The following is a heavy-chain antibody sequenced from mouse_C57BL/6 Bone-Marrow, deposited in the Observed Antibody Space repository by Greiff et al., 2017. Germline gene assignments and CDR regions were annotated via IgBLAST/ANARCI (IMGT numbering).Heavy chain of an antibody. J-gene: IGHJ2*01. D-gene: IGHD1-1*01. CDR1: GYTFTSYW. CDR3: ARGPYYYGSSYFDY. V-gene: IGHV1-61*01. CDR2: IYPSDSET. Sequence: QVQLQQPGAELVRPGSSVKLSCKASGYTFTSYWMDWVKQRPGQGLEWIGNIYPSDSETHYNQKFKDKDTLTVDKSSSTAYMQLSSLTSEDSAVXYCARGPYYYGSSYFDYWGQGTTLTVSS.